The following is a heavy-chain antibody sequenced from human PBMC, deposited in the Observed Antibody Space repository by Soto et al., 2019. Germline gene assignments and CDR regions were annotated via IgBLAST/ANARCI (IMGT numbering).Heavy chain of an antibody. CDR2: IQSGGPT. J-gene: IGHJ6*04. CDR3: ARDDVLCDGGRCYGVPLYV. D-gene: IGHD2-15*01. Sequence: PGGSLRLSCAASGFTVSSKYMSWVRQAPGKGLEWVSLIQSGGPTYYADSVEGRFTISRDTSENTLHLQMDSLRAEDTAVYYCARDDVLCDGGRCYGVPLYVWGKGTTVTVSS. V-gene: IGHV3-66*01. CDR1: GFTVSSKY.